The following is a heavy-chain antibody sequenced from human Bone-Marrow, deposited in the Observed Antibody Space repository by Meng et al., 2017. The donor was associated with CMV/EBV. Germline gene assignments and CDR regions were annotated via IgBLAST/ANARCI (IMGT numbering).Heavy chain of an antibody. Sequence: ASVKVSCKASGYTFSNYGINWVRQAHGQGLEWVGWISTSKRKTIYAQRFQGRVVLTTDPSATAAYLEVRDLRSDDTAVYYCARVQSRAIFGVATPYYYCYGMDVWGQGTTVTVSS. CDR3: ARVQSRAIFGVATPYYYCYGMDV. J-gene: IGHJ6*02. CDR2: ISTSKRKT. V-gene: IGHV1-18*01. CDR1: GYTFSNYG. D-gene: IGHD3-3*01.